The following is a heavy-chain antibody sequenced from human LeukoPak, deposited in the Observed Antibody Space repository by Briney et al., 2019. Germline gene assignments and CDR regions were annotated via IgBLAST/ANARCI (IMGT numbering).Heavy chain of an antibody. D-gene: IGHD2-15*01. V-gene: IGHV1-18*01. Sequence: ASVKVSCKASGYTFTSYGISWVRQAPGQGLEWMGWISAYNGNTNYAQKLQGRVTITTDTSTSTAYMELRSLRSDDTAVYYCARSYCSGGSCYFRYWGQGTLVTVSS. J-gene: IGHJ4*02. CDR3: ARSYCSGGSCYFRY. CDR1: GYTFTSYG. CDR2: ISAYNGNT.